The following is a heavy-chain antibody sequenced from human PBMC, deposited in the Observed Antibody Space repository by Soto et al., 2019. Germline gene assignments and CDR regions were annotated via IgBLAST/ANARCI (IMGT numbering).Heavy chain of an antibody. CDR1: GFTFSSYA. J-gene: IGHJ4*02. Sequence: EVQVLESGGGLVQPGGSLRLSRAASGFTFSSYAMSWVRQAPGQGLEWVSAISGSGSNPYYADSVKGRFTISRDNSKNTLYLQMNSLRAEDTALYYCAKTASMTIRDDFDHWGQGTLVTVSS. CDR2: ISGSGSNP. CDR3: AKTASMTIRDDFDH. V-gene: IGHV3-23*01. D-gene: IGHD4-17*01.